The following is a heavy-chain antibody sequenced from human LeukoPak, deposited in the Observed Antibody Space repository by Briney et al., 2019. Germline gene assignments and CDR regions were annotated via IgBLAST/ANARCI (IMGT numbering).Heavy chain of an antibody. Sequence: PSETLSLTCTVSGGSISSYYWSWIRQPPGKGLEWIGYIYYSGSTNYNPSLKSRVTISVDTSKNQFSLKLSSVTAADTAVYHCARVGTYGSGSYLSWLDYWGQGTLVTVSS. CDR1: GGSISSYY. J-gene: IGHJ4*02. V-gene: IGHV4-59*01. D-gene: IGHD3-10*01. CDR2: IYYSGST. CDR3: ARVGTYGSGSYLSWLDY.